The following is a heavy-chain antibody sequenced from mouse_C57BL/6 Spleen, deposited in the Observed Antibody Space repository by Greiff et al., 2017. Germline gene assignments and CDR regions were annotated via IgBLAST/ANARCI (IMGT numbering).Heavy chain of an antibody. V-gene: IGHV5-16*01. CDR2: INYDGSST. D-gene: IGHD2-1*01. CDR3: ARDRNGNYFYWYFDV. J-gene: IGHJ1*03. CDR1: GFTFSDYY. Sequence: EVKLVESEGGLVQPGSSMKLSCTASGFTFSDYYMAWVRQVPEKGLEWVANINYDGSSTYYLDSLKSRFIISRDNAKNILYLQMSRLKSEDTATYYCARDRNGNYFYWYFDVWGTGTTVTVSS.